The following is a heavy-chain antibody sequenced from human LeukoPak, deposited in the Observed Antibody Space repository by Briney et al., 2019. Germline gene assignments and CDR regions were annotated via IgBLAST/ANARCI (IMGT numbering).Heavy chain of an antibody. CDR2: IYYSGST. V-gene: IGHV4-39*07. Sequence: SETLSLTCTVSGGSISSSSYYWGWIRQPPGKGLEWIGSIYYSGSTYYNPSLKSRVTISVDTSKNQFSLKLSSVTAADTAVYYCARKNHVEMATFYYFDYWGQGTQVTVSS. CDR1: GGSISSSSYY. CDR3: ARKNHVEMATFYYFDY. D-gene: IGHD5-24*01. J-gene: IGHJ4*02.